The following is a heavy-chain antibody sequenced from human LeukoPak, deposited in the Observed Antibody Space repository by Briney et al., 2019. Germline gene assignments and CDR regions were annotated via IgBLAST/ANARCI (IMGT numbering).Heavy chain of an antibody. CDR2: IYHSGST. J-gene: IGHJ3*02. CDR1: GGSISSGGYS. CDR3: ARASHYSDAFDI. V-gene: IGHV4-30-2*01. Sequence: SQTLSLTCAVSGGSISSGGYSWSWIRQPPGKGLEWIGYIYHSGSTYYNPSLKSRVTISVDRSKNQFSLKLSSVTAADTAVCYCARASHYSDAFDIWGQGTMVTVSS. D-gene: IGHD4-4*01.